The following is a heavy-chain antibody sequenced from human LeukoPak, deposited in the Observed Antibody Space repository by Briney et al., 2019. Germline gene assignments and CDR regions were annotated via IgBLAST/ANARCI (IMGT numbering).Heavy chain of an antibody. D-gene: IGHD2-15*01. V-gene: IGHV3-7*01. CDR1: GFTFSTYW. J-gene: IGHJ1*01. CDR3: ARRLLGYCSGGSCYSGYFQH. Sequence: GGSLRLSCAACGFTFSTYWMSWVRQAPEKGLEWVATINYDGSEKYYLGSVRGRFTVSRDNAKNSLYLQLNSLRAEDTAMYYCARRLLGYCSGGSCYSGYFQHWGQGTLVTVSS. CDR2: INYDGSEK.